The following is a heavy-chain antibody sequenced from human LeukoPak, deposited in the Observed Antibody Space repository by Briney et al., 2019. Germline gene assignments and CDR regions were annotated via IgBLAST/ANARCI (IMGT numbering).Heavy chain of an antibody. V-gene: IGHV3-21*01. CDR3: ARDRGSGSYGIFDY. Sequence: PGGSLRLSCAASGFTFSSYSMNWVRQAPGKGLEWVSSISSSSSYIYYADSVKGRFTISRDNAKNSLYLQMNSLRAEDTAVYYCARDRGSGSYGIFDYWAREPWSPSPQ. CDR2: ISSSSSYI. J-gene: IGHJ4*02. D-gene: IGHD3-10*01. CDR1: GFTFSSYS.